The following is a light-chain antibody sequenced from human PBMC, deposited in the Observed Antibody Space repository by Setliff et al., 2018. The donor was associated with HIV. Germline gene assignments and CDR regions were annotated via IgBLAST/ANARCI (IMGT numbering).Light chain of an antibody. J-gene: IGLJ1*01. CDR3: SSYTSSSTDV. V-gene: IGLV2-14*01. CDR1: YNDVGVYDY. Sequence: QSALTQPPSASGSPGQTVTLSCTGTYNDVGVYDYVSWYQQHPGKAPKLMIYDVSKRPSGVSNRFSGSKSGNTASLTISGLQAEDEADYYCSSYTSSSTDVFGSGTKVTVL. CDR2: DVS.